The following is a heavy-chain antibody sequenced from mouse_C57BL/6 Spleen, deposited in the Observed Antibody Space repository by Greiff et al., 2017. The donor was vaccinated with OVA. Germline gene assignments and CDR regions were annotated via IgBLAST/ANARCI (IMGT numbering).Heavy chain of an antibody. CDR1: GYTFTSYG. Sequence: VQLQESGAELARTGASVKLSCKASGYTFTSYGISWVKQRTGQGLEWIGEIYPRSGNTYYNEKFKGKATLTADKSSSTGYMELRSLTSEDSAVYFCARTAGTDYAMDYWGQGTSVTVSS. J-gene: IGHJ4*01. CDR2: IYPRSGNT. V-gene: IGHV1-81*01. D-gene: IGHD4-1*01. CDR3: ARTAGTDYAMDY.